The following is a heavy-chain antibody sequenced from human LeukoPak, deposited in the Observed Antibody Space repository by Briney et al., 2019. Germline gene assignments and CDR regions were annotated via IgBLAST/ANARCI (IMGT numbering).Heavy chain of an antibody. CDR3: TTVGPRLRYFDPIY. V-gene: IGHV3-15*01. CDR1: GFTFTRFA. D-gene: IGHD3-9*01. J-gene: IGHJ4*02. Sequence: NPGGSLRLSCAASGFTFTRFAMTWVRQAPGKGLEWVGRIKSKTDGGTTDYAAPVKGRFTISRDDSKNTLYLQMNSLKTEDTAVYYCTTVGPRLRYFDPIYWGQGTLVTVSS. CDR2: IKSKTDGGTT.